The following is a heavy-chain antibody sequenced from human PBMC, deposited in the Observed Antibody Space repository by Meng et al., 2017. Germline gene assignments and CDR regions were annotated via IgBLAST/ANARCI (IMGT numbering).Heavy chain of an antibody. V-gene: IGHV4-34*01. Sequence: QVQLQQAGAGLLKPSEPLSLTCAVYGGSFSGYYWSWIRQSPGKGLEWIGEINHSGSTNYNLSLKSRVTISVDTSKNQFSLKLSSVTAADTAVYYCARVGKVVTAPLTYWGQGTLVTVSS. J-gene: IGHJ4*02. CDR2: INHSGST. D-gene: IGHD2-21*02. CDR3: ARVGKVVTAPLTY. CDR1: GGSFSGYY.